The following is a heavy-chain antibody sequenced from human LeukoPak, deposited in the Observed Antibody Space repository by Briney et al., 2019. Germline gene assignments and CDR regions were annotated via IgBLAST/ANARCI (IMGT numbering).Heavy chain of an antibody. D-gene: IGHD6-19*01. Sequence: GGSLRLSCVASGFTFSDYYMSWIRQAPGKGLEWVSYISSSGSTIYYADSVKGRFTISRDNAKNSLYLQMNSLRAEDTAVYYCARAEQWLVRFDYWGQGTLVTVSS. CDR1: GFTFSDYY. J-gene: IGHJ4*02. CDR3: ARAEQWLVRFDY. V-gene: IGHV3-11*04. CDR2: ISSSGSTI.